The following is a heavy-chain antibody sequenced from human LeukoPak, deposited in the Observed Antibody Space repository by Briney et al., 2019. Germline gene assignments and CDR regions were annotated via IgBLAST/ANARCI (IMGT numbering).Heavy chain of an antibody. Sequence: SETLSLTCAVSGGTISSDGYTWSWIRQPPGKGLEWIGYIYHSGSTYYNPSLKSRVTISVDRSKNQFSLKLSSVTAADTAVYYCARDRHMVRGSSWFDPWGQGTLVTVSS. D-gene: IGHD3-10*01. V-gene: IGHV4-30-2*01. CDR1: GGTISSDGYT. CDR3: ARDRHMVRGSSWFDP. J-gene: IGHJ5*02. CDR2: IYHSGST.